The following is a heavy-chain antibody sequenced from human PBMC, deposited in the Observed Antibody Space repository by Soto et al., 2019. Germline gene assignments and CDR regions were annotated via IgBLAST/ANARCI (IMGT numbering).Heavy chain of an antibody. Sequence: ASVKVSCKASGYAFTSYGISWVRQALGQGLELMGWISAYNGNTNYAQKLQGRVTMTTDTSTRTAYMELRSLRSDDTAVYYCARSSGYVGDDAFDIWGQGTMVTVSS. CDR2: ISAYNGNT. D-gene: IGHD5-12*01. V-gene: IGHV1-18*01. J-gene: IGHJ3*02. CDR1: GYAFTSYG. CDR3: ARSSGYVGDDAFDI.